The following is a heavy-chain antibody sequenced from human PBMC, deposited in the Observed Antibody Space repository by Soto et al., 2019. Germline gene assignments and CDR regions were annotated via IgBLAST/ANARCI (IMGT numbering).Heavy chain of an antibody. J-gene: IGHJ4*02. Sequence: QAGGSLRLSCAASGFTFSSYAMSWVRQAPGKGLEWVSAISGSGGSTYYADSVKGRFTISRDNSKNTLYLQMNSLRAEDTAVYYCAKMPRLYYDFWSGYYYYFDYWGQGTLVTVSS. CDR2: ISGSGGST. CDR3: AKMPRLYYDFWSGYYYYFDY. CDR1: GFTFSSYA. D-gene: IGHD3-3*01. V-gene: IGHV3-23*01.